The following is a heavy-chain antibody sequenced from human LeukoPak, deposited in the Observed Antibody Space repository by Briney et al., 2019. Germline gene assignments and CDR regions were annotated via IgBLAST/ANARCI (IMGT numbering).Heavy chain of an antibody. D-gene: IGHD3-22*01. CDR1: SYTFSRYG. J-gene: IGHJ3*02. V-gene: IGHV1-18*01. CDR3: ARVFPGRYDSSPLHAFDI. Sequence: ASVKVSCKASSYTFSRYGITWVRQAPGQGLERMVWISGYNGYTKYAQKLQGRVTMPTDTSTTTAYMELRSLRSDDTAVYYCARVFPGRYDSSPLHAFDIWGQGTMVTVSS. CDR2: ISGYNGYT.